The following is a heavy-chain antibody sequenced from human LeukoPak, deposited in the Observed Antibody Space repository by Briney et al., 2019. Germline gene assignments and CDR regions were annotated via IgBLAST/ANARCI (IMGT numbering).Heavy chain of an antibody. D-gene: IGHD3-22*01. J-gene: IGHJ4*02. V-gene: IGHV3-21*01. CDR3: ARADYYETSGPFGY. CDR2: ISYNSNYI. Sequence: PGGSLRLSCAGSGFTFSSHGMNWVRQAPGKGLEWVSFISYNSNYIFYADSVKGRFTISRDNAENSLYLQMNSLRAEDTAVYYCARADYYETSGPFGYWGQGTLVIVSS. CDR1: GFTFSSHG.